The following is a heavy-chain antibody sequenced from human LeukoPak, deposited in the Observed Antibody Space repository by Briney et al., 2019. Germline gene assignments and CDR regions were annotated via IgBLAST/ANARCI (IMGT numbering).Heavy chain of an antibody. J-gene: IGHJ4*02. CDR1: GFTFSNYA. Sequence: PGRSLRLSCAASGFTFSNYAMHWVRQTPGKGLEWVSIISYEGSEKYYADSVKGRLTISRDNSKNTLYLQMNSLRAEDTAVYYCARERFYYFDYWGQGTLVTVSS. CDR3: ARERFYYFDY. CDR2: ISYEGSEK. V-gene: IGHV3-30*01. D-gene: IGHD3-10*01.